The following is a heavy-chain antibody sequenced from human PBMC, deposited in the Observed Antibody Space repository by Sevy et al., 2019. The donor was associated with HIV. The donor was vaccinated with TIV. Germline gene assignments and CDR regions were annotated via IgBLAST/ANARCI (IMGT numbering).Heavy chain of an antibody. D-gene: IGHD2-21*01. CDR2: TYYRSRWSY. J-gene: IGHJ4*02. V-gene: IGHV6-1*01. CDR1: GDSVSSNSAA. Sequence: SQTLSLTCVISGDSVSSNSAAWNWIRQSPSRGLEWLGRTYYRSRWSYDYAVSMKTRIIIIPDTSKNQFSRQLNSVTPEDTAVYYCSGGGEVGDVWGQGTLVTVSS. CDR3: SGGGEVGDV.